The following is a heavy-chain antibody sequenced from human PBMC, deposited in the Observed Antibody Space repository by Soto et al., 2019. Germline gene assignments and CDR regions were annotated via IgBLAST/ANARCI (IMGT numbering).Heavy chain of an antibody. D-gene: IGHD2-15*01. J-gene: IGHJ4*02. CDR2: ILGSGGDT. Sequence: EGSLRLSCAATGFTLRTNGMSWFRQAPGKGLEWVSSILGSGGDTYYADSLKGRFTISRDNSKNTLYLQLNSLGAEDTALYYCAGHGGYSYLGQGTLVTVSS. CDR1: GFTLRTNG. V-gene: IGHV3-23*01. CDR3: AGHGGYSY.